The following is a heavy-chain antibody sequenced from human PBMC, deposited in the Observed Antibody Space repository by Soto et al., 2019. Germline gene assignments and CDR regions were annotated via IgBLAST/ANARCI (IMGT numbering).Heavy chain of an antibody. CDR1: GGSITSSRHF. CDR3: AGQTFTIAAASYGRSNWFDP. Sequence: SETLSLTCSAAGGSITSSRHFWGVVRQTPGKGLEWIVTIYFTGNTYYTPSLKSRLTMSIDTSRNEFSLRLNSVTAADTAVYYCAGQTFTIAAASYGRSNWFDPWGPGTLFTVSS. D-gene: IGHD6-25*01. V-gene: IGHV4-39*01. J-gene: IGHJ5*02. CDR2: IYFTGNT.